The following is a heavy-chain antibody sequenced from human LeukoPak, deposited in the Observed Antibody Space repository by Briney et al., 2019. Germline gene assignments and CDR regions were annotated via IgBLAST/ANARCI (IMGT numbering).Heavy chain of an antibody. V-gene: IGHV3-30*18. Sequence: GGSLRLSCRASGFGFKSYAMHWVRQAPGKGLEWLAFILHDGSKTYHADSINGRFTISRDNSNNTLFLQMSSLTTEDTGVYYCAKDRYGSGNNWLDPWGQGTLVTVSS. CDR3: AKDRYGSGNNWLDP. CDR2: ILHDGSKT. D-gene: IGHD3-10*01. CDR1: GFGFKSYA. J-gene: IGHJ5*02.